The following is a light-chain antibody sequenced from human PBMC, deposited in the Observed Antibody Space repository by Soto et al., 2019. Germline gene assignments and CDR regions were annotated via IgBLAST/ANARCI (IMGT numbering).Light chain of an antibody. CDR3: MQGSHWPRT. J-gene: IGKJ5*01. CDR2: RVS. Sequence: DVVMTQSPLSLPVTLGQPASISCRSSQSLVYRDGNTYLNWFQQRPGQSPRRLIYRVSNRDSGVPDRVSGSGSGTDFTRKICMLEAEDVGVYYCMQGSHWPRTFGQGTRLEIK. V-gene: IGKV2-30*01. CDR1: QSLVYRDGNTY.